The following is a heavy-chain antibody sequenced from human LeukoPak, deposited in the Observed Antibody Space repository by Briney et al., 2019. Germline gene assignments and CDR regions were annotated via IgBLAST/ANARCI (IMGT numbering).Heavy chain of an antibody. CDR3: ARPRSGSYLGFDY. CDR1: GGSISSSSYY. D-gene: IGHD1-26*01. Sequence: PSETLSLTCTVSGGSISSSSYYWGWIRQPPGKVLELIGSIYYSGSTYYNPSLQSRLTISVDTSNNQFSMKLSSVNAADTAVYYCARPRSGSYLGFDYWGQGTLVTVSS. J-gene: IGHJ4*02. CDR2: IYYSGST. V-gene: IGHV4-39*01.